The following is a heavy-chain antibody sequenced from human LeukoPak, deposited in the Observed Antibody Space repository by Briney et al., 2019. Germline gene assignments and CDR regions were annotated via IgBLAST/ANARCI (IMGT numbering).Heavy chain of an antibody. J-gene: IGHJ5*02. CDR1: GGTFSSYA. CDR2: IIPIFGTA. Sequence: SVKVSCKAPGGTFSSYAISWVRQAPGQGLEWMGGIIPIFGTANYAQKFQGRVTITADESTSTAYMELSSLRSEDTAVYYCARVPSGSYRWFDPWGQGTLVTVSS. V-gene: IGHV1-69*13. CDR3: ARVPSGSYRWFDP. D-gene: IGHD1-26*01.